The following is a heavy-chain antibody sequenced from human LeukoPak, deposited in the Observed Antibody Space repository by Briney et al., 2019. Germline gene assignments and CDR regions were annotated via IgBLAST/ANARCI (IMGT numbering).Heavy chain of an antibody. V-gene: IGHV1-8*01. J-gene: IGHJ4*02. CDR3: AKQGATMIVVGYFDY. Sequence: GSVKVSCKASGYTFISYEINWVRQATGQGLEWMGWMNPNSGNTDYAQKFQGRVTMTRSTSISTAYMELSSLRSEDTAVYYCAKQGATMIVVGYFDYWGQGTLVTVSS. D-gene: IGHD3-22*01. CDR2: MNPNSGNT. CDR1: GYTFISYE.